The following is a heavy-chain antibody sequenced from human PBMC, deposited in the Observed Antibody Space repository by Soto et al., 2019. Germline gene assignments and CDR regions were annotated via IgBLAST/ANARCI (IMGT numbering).Heavy chain of an antibody. J-gene: IGHJ3*02. CDR1: GGSISSSSYY. V-gene: IGHV4-39*01. CDR2: IYYSGST. D-gene: IGHD2-21*02. CDR3: ARHSAVYHIVVVTAINGDAFDI. Sequence: PSETLSLTCTVSGGSISSSSYYWGWIRQPPGKGLEWIGSIYYSGSTYCNPSLKSRVTISVDTSKNQFSLKLSSVTAADTAVYYCARHSAVYHIVVVTAINGDAFDIWGQGTMVTVSS.